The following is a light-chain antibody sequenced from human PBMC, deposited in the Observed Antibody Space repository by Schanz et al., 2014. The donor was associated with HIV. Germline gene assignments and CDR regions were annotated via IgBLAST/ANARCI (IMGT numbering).Light chain of an antibody. CDR2: DVS. V-gene: IGLV2-14*03. CDR1: SSDVGGYNY. J-gene: IGLJ2*01. Sequence: QSALTQPASVSGSPGQSITISCTGTSSDVGGYNYVSWYQQHPGIAPKLMIYDVSNRPSGVSNRFSGSKSGTSASLAISGLHSEDEADYHCAAWDDSLNGRVFGGGTKVTVL. CDR3: AAWDDSLNGRV.